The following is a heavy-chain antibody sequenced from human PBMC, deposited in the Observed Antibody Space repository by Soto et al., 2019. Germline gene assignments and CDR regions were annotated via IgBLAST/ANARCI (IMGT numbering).Heavy chain of an antibody. CDR3: AKDIYDGGDRIAGAFDI. J-gene: IGHJ3*02. CDR2: ISWNSGSI. V-gene: IGHV3-9*01. Sequence: EVQLVESGGGLVQPGRSLRLSCAASGFTFDDYAMHWVRQAPGKGLEWVSGISWNSGSIGYADSVKGRFTISRDNAKNSRYLQMNSLRAEDTALYYCAKDIYDGGDRIAGAFDIWGQGTMVTVSS. CDR1: GFTFDDYA. D-gene: IGHD2-21*02.